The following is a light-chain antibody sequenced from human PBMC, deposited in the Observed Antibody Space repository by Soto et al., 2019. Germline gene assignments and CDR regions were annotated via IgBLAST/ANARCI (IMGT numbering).Light chain of an antibody. CDR3: SSYSGTSTPVV. CDR2: EVS. Sequence: QSALTQPASVSGSPGQSITISFTGTSSDIGGYSYVSWYQQYSGKAPKLIIYEVSNRPSGVSNRFSGSKSGNTASLTISGLQAEDEADYSCSSYSGTSTPVVFGGGTKLTVL. J-gene: IGLJ2*01. V-gene: IGLV2-14*01. CDR1: SSDIGGYSY.